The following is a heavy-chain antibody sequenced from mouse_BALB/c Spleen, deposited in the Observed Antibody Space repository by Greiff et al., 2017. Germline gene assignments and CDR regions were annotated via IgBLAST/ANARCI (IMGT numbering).Heavy chain of an antibody. V-gene: IGHV5-6-4*01. CDR2: ISSGGSYT. CDR3: TRSYYYGSSPWAMDY. J-gene: IGHJ4*01. D-gene: IGHD1-1*01. Sequence: EVQLVESGGGLVKPGGSLKLSCAASGFTFSSYTMSWVRQTPEKRLEWVATISSGGSYTYYPDSVKGRFTISRDNAKNTLYLQMSSVKSEDTAMYYWTRSYYYGSSPWAMDYWGQGTSVTVSA. CDR1: GFTFSSYT.